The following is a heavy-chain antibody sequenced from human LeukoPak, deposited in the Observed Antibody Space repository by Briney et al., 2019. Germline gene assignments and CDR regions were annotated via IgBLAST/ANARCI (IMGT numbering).Heavy chain of an antibody. D-gene: IGHD3-10*01. J-gene: IGHJ6*03. CDR3: ARYGSGSYFFSYRYMDV. Sequence: GASVKVSCKASGYTFTSNYMHWVRQAPGQGPEWMGVISPSGGSTTYAQKFQGRVTLTRDMSTSTDYLELSSLRSEDTAVYYCARYGSGSYFFSYRYMDVWGKGTTVTISS. CDR1: GYTFTSNY. V-gene: IGHV1-46*01. CDR2: ISPSGGST.